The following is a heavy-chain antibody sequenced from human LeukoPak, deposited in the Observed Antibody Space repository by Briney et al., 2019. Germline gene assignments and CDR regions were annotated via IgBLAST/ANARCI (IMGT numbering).Heavy chain of an antibody. CDR1: GGSISSYY. D-gene: IGHD3-3*01. J-gene: IGHJ4*02. Sequence: PSETLSLTCTVSGGSISSYYWSWIRQPPGKGLEWIGYIYYSGSTNYNPSLKSRVTISVDTSKNQFSLKLSSVTAADTAVYYCARVSHYDFWSGYPYYFDYWGQGTLVTVSS. CDR3: ARVSHYDFWSGYPYYFDY. V-gene: IGHV4-59*01. CDR2: IYYSGST.